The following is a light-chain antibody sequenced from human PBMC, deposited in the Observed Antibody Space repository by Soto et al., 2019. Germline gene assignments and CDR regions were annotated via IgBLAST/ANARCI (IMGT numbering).Light chain of an antibody. V-gene: IGLV1-51*02. Sequence: HSVLTQPPSVSAAPGQKVTISCSGSSSNIENNYVSWYRQLPGTAPTLLIYEDNKRPSGIPDRFSGSKSGTSATLGITGLETGDEADYYCATWDSSLSGGVFGTGTKLTVL. CDR2: EDN. J-gene: IGLJ1*01. CDR3: ATWDSSLSGGV. CDR1: SSNIENNY.